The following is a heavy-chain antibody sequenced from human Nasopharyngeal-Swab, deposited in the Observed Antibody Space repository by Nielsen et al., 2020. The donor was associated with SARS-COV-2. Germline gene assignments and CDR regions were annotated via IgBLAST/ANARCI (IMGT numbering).Heavy chain of an antibody. J-gene: IGHJ4*02. CDR2: INHSGST. V-gene: IGHV4-34*01. D-gene: IGHD3-16*01. Sequence: SETLSLTCTVSGGSISSYYWSWIRQPPGKGLEWIGEINHSGSTNYNPSLKSRVTISVDTSKNQFSPKLSSVTAADTAVYYCARGESYDYVWEKWGQGTLVTVSS. CDR3: ARGESYDYVWEK. CDR1: GGSISSYY.